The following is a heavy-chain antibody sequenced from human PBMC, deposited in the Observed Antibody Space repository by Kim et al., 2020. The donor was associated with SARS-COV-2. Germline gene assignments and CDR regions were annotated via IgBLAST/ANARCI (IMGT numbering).Heavy chain of an antibody. J-gene: IGHJ4*02. CDR3: ARGFVYYYDSSGYLDY. CDR1: GFTVSSNY. D-gene: IGHD3-22*01. V-gene: IGHV3-53*01. CDR2: IYSGGST. Sequence: GGSLRLSCAASGFTVSSNYMSWVRQAPGKGLEWVSVIYSGGSTYYADSVKGRFTISRDNSKNTLYLQMNSLRAEDTAVYYCARGFVYYYDSSGYLDYWGQGTLVTVSS.